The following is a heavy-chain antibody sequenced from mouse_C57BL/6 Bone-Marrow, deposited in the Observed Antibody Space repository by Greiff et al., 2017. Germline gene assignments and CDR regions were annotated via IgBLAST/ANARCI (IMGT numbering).Heavy chain of an antibody. CDR3: TRCRIYYCDY. J-gene: IGHJ2*01. CDR2: IYPGGGYT. CDR1: GYTFTNYW. Sequence: VQLQQSGAELVRPGTSVKMSCKASGYTFTNYWIGWAKQRPGHGLEWIGDIYPGGGYTNYKEKFKGKATLTADKSSSTAYMQFSSLTSEDSAYYYCTRCRIYYCDYWGQGTTLTVSS. V-gene: IGHV1-63*01.